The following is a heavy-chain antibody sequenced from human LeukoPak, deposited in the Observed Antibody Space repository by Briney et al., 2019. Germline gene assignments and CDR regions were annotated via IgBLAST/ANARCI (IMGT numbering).Heavy chain of an antibody. D-gene: IGHD2-15*01. CDR1: GGSITGYY. V-gene: IGHV4-4*07. Sequence: SETLSLTCTVSGGSITGYYWSWIRQPAGEGLEWIGRIYTSGITDYNPSLKSRVTMSVDTSKNQFSLKLSSVTAADTAVYYCARDCSGGSCYPAAFDIWGQGTMVTVSS. CDR3: ARDCSGGSCYPAAFDI. J-gene: IGHJ3*02. CDR2: IYTSGIT.